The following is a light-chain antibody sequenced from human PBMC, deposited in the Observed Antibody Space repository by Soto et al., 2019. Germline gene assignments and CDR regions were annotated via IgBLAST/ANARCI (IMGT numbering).Light chain of an antibody. J-gene: IGKJ2*01. CDR1: QSVGSDY. V-gene: IGKV3-20*01. Sequence: EIVLTQSPGTVSLSPGERASFSCRASQSVGSDYLAWYQHKPGQAPRLLIRASARRATDIPDQFRGSGSGTDFTLTINNLGSEDSEVYYCLKRVTSHRTFGQGTKLEIK. CDR3: LKRVTSHRT. CDR2: ASA.